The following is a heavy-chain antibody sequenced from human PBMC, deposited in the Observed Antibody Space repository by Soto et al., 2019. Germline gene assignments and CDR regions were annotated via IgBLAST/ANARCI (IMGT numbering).Heavy chain of an antibody. CDR2: MNPNSGNT. D-gene: IGHD2-8*01. J-gene: IGHJ6*02. V-gene: IGHV1-8*01. CDR3: ARGRCTNGVCYSYYSYGMDV. CDR1: GYTFTSYD. Sequence: GASVKVSCKASGYTFTSYDINWVRQATGQGLEWMGWMNPNSGNTGYAQKFQGRVTMTRNTSISTAYMELSSLRSEDTAVYYCARGRCTNGVCYSYYSYGMDVWGQGTTVTVSS.